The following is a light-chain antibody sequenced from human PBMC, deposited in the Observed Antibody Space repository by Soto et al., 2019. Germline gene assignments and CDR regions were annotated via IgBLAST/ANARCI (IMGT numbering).Light chain of an antibody. J-gene: IGKJ1*01. V-gene: IGKV3-11*01. CDR3: QPRGNWPQT. Sequence: EIVLTQSPATLSLSPGERATLSCRASQSVSSFLAWYQQKPGQAPRLLISDASNRATGIPARFSGSGSGTDFTLTISSLEPEDFAVYYCQPRGNWPQTFGQGTKVEIK. CDR1: QSVSSF. CDR2: DAS.